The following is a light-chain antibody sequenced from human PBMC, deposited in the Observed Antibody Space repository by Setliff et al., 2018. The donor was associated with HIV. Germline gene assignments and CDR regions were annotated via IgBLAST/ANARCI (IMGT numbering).Light chain of an antibody. J-gene: IGLJ1*01. V-gene: IGLV3-21*03. CDR3: QVWDSSSDHHV. CDR1: NIGSKG. CDR2: DNS. Sequence: SYELTQPPSVSVAPGKTARITCGVNNIGSKGVHWYQQKPGQAPVLVVYDNSDRPSGIPERFSGSNSGNTATLTISRVEAGDEADYYCQVWDSSSDHHVFGTGTKVTVL.